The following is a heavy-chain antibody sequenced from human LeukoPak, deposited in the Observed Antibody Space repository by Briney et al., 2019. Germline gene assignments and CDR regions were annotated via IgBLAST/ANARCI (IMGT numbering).Heavy chain of an antibody. J-gene: IGHJ5*01. V-gene: IGHV1-18*01. D-gene: IGHD3-22*01. CDR3: ARDLWNFYDDSGYNRDFDS. CDR2: IGTYGGDT. CDR1: TSR. Sequence: ASVKVSCKATSRISWVRQAPGQGLEWMGWIGTYGGDTYYAQKFQGRITVTTDTSTSTVYMELRNLRSDDTAVYYCARDLWNFYDDSGYNRDFDSWGQGTPVTVSS.